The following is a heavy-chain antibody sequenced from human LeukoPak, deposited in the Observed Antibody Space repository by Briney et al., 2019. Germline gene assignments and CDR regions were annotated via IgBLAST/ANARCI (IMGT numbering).Heavy chain of an antibody. D-gene: IGHD2-2*01. CDR1: GGSISSSNYY. CDR2: IYYSGST. Sequence: SETLSLTCTVSGGSISSSNYYWGWIRQPPGKGLEWIGSIYYSGSTYYNPSLKSRVTISVDTSKNQFSLKLSSVTAADTAVYYCARHESSTRAFDIWGQGTMVTVSS. J-gene: IGHJ3*02. V-gene: IGHV4-39*01. CDR3: ARHESSTRAFDI.